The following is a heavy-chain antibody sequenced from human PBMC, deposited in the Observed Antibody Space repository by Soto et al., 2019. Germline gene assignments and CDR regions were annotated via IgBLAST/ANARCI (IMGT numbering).Heavy chain of an antibody. Sequence: EVQLVESGGGLVQPGGSRRLSCAASGFTFSSYSMNWVRQAPGKGLEWGSYISSSSTTIYYADSVQGRFTISRDNAKNSLYLQMNSLRDEDTAVYYCSREGGNRNWFDPWGQGTLVTVSS. V-gene: IGHV3-48*02. CDR3: SREGGNRNWFDP. CDR2: ISSSSTTI. D-gene: IGHD1-26*01. J-gene: IGHJ5*02. CDR1: GFTFSSYS.